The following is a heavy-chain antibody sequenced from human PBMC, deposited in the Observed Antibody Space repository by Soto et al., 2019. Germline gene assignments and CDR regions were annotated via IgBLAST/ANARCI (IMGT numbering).Heavy chain of an antibody. CDR1: GYTFTSYA. Sequence: ASVKVSCKASGYTFTSYAMHWVRQAPGQRLEWMGWINAGNGNTKYSQKFQGRVTITRDTSASTAYMELSSLRSEDTAVYYCARDFTTVTIFGVVITPNYYYYYGMDVWGQGTTVTVSS. J-gene: IGHJ6*02. CDR3: ARDFTTVTIFGVVITPNYYYYYGMDV. D-gene: IGHD3-3*01. V-gene: IGHV1-3*01. CDR2: INAGNGNT.